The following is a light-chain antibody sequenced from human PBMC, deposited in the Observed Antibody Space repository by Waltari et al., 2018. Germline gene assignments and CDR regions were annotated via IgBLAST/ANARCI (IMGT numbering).Light chain of an antibody. J-gene: IGLJ2*01. CDR1: SFNIGYNF. CDR2: RND. V-gene: IGLV1-47*01. CDR3: AAWDGSVSAHVV. Sequence: QSVLTQPPSASGLPGQRVIISCSGTSFNIGYNFVFWYHQNPGAAPKLLIYRNDQRPSGVPDRFSGSKSGTSASLAISGLPSEDEGDYYCAAWDGSVSAHVVFGGGTSVTVL.